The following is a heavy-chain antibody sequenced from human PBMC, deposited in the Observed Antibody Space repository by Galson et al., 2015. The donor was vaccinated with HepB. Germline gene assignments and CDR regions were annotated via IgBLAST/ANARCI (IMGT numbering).Heavy chain of an antibody. CDR2: INWDGSLT. D-gene: IGHD3-9*01. V-gene: IGHV3-43*01. Sequence: SLRLSCAASGFIFDDYSMHWVRQAPGKGLEWVSLINWDGSLTYYADSVKDRFTISRDNSKESLYLQMNSLRTEDTAFYYCVKPTDSLTGLLFDSWGQGTLVTVSS. CDR3: VKPTDSLTGLLFDS. CDR1: GFIFDDYS. J-gene: IGHJ4*02.